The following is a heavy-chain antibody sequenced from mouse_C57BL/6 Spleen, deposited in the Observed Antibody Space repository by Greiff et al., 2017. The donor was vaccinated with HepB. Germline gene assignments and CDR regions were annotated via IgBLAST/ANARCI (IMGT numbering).Heavy chain of an antibody. J-gene: IGHJ4*01. CDR3: ARVLSYNAMDY. V-gene: IGHV1-4*01. Sequence: QVQLQQSGAELARPGASVKMSCKASGYTFTSYTMHWVKQRPGQGLEWIGYINPSSGYTKYNQKFKDKATLTADKSSSAAYMQLSSLTSEDSAVYYSARVLSYNAMDYWGQRKSVTASS. CDR2: INPSSGYT. CDR1: GYTFTSYT.